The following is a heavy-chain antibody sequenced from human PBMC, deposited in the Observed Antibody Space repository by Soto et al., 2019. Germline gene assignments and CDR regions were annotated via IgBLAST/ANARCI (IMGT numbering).Heavy chain of an antibody. CDR1: GGSFSGYY. D-gene: IGHD3-3*01. CDR2: INHSGST. CDR3: ARDREFGVVIPDY. V-gene: IGHV4-34*01. J-gene: IGHJ4*02. Sequence: SETLSLTCAVYGGSFSGYYWSWIRQPPGKGLEWIGEINHSGSTNYNPSLKSRVTISVDTSKNQFSLKLSSVTAADTAVYYCARDREFGVVIPDYWGQGTLVTVSS.